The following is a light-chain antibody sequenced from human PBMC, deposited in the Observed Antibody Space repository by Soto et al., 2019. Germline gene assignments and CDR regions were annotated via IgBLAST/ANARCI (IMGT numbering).Light chain of an antibody. J-gene: IGKJ3*01. Sequence: EIVMTQSPATLSVSPGERVTLSCRASQSVSRSLAWYQQKPGQAPRLLIYGASTKSTGIPARFSGSGSGTEFTLTISSLQSEDFEVYYCQQYNNWTPFTFGPGTKVDIK. CDR1: QSVSRS. CDR3: QQYNNWTPFT. V-gene: IGKV3-15*01. CDR2: GAS.